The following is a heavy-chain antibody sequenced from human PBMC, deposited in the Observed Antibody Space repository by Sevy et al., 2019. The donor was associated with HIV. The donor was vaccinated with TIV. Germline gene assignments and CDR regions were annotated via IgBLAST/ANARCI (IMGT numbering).Heavy chain of an antibody. CDR3: AASSGYSVGYYGMDV. Sequence: SETLSLTCTVSGGSISSYYWSWIRQPPGKGLEWSGYIYYSGSTNYTPSLKSRVTISVDTSKNQFSLKLSSVTAADTAVYYCAASSGYSVGYYGMDVWGQGTTVTVSS. J-gene: IGHJ6*02. CDR1: GGSISSYY. D-gene: IGHD3-3*01. V-gene: IGHV4-59*01. CDR2: IYYSGST.